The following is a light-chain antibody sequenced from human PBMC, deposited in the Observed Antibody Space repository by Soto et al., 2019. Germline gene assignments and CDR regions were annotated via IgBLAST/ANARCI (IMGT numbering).Light chain of an antibody. CDR3: CSYAGTYTYV. J-gene: IGLJ1*01. Sequence: QSALTQPRSVSGSPGQSVTISCTGTSSDVGGYNSVSWYQQRPGKAPKLMIYVVTKRPSGVPARFSGSKSGNTASLTISGHQAEDEADYYCCSYAGTYTYVFGTGTQLTVL. CDR1: SSDVGGYNS. V-gene: IGLV2-11*01. CDR2: VVT.